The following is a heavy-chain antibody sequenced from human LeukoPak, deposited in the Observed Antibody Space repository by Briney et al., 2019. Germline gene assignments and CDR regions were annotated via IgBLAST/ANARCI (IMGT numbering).Heavy chain of an antibody. CDR2: INSDGSTT. CDR1: GFSFSNYW. CDR3: ARIRESLGLGAFDI. Sequence: GGSLRLSCAASGFSFSNYWMCWVGHAPGKGLVCVSRINSDGSTTTYADSVKGRFTISRDNAKNTLYLQMNSLRAEDSALYYCARIRESLGLGAFDIWGQGTMVTVSS. V-gene: IGHV3-74*03. J-gene: IGHJ3*02. D-gene: IGHD7-27*01.